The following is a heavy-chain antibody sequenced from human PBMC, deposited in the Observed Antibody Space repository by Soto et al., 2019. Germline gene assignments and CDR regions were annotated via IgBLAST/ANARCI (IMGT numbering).Heavy chain of an antibody. D-gene: IGHD2-8*01. J-gene: IGHJ5*02. V-gene: IGHV3-20*01. CDR3: ARGTTGYFTNGVCYRSWFDP. CDR2: INWNGGST. CDR1: GFTFDDYG. Sequence: PGGSLRLSCAASGFTFDDYGMSWVSQAPGKGLEWVSGINWNGGSTGYADSVKGRFTISRDNAKNSLYLQMNSLRAEDTALYHCARGTTGYFTNGVCYRSWFDPWGQGTLVTVSS.